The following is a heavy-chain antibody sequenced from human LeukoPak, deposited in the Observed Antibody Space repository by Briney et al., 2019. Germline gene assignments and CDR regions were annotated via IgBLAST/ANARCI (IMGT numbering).Heavy chain of an antibody. CDR3: AKAQGSANWGLDY. Sequence: SGGSLRLSCAASGFTFNTCTMNWVRQAPGKGLEWVSYISGSSGIIDYADSVRGRFTISRDNAKNSLNLQMNSLRAEDTAVYYCAKAQGSANWGLDYWGQGTLVTVSS. CDR2: ISGSSGII. V-gene: IGHV3-48*01. J-gene: IGHJ4*02. CDR1: GFTFNTCT. D-gene: IGHD7-27*01.